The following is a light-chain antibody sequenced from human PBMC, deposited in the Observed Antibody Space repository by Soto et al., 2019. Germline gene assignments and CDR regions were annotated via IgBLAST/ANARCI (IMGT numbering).Light chain of an antibody. Sequence: AIQMTQSPSSLSASVGDRVTITCRASQGIRNDLGWYQQKPGKAPKLLFYAASSLQSGVPSRFSGSGSGTDFTLTISSLRPEDFATYYCLQDYNYPPTFGQGTKVDIK. V-gene: IGKV1-6*01. CDR1: QGIRND. CDR3: LQDYNYPPT. CDR2: AAS. J-gene: IGKJ1*01.